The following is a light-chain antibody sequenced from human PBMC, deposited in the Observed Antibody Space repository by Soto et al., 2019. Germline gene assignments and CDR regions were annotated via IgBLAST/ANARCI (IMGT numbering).Light chain of an antibody. J-gene: IGKJ1*01. V-gene: IGKV3D-15*01. CDR1: ETVRSN. CDR3: QQYNNWWT. Sequence: RVMTQSPDTLSVSPGGRASLSCRASETVRSNLAWYQQKPGQAPRLLIYAASTRATGIPARFIGNGSGTEFTLTISSLQPEDFAVYYCQQYNNWWTFGQGTKVDIK. CDR2: AAS.